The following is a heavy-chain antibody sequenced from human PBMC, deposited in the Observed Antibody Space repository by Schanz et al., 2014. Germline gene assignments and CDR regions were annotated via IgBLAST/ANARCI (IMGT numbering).Heavy chain of an antibody. CDR1: GYSFTTYG. Sequence: QVQLVQSAPEVKKPGASVKVSCKASGYSFTTYGLNWVRQAPGQGPEWMGWISAFDDKTDYAQNLQGRLIMSTDTATTTVYMELRGLRSDDTAVYYCARETTIITGGAFDVWGQGTRVTVSS. CDR3: ARETTIITGGAFDV. J-gene: IGHJ3*01. V-gene: IGHV1-18*01. CDR2: ISAFDDKT. D-gene: IGHD3-9*01.